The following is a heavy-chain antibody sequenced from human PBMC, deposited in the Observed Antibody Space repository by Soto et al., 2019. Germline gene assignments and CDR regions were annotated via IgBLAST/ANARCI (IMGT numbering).Heavy chain of an antibody. CDR2: IIPIFGTA. CDR3: ARKPGIAVAGVFDY. J-gene: IGHJ4*02. Sequence: QVQLVQSGAEVKKPGSSVKVSCKASGGTFSSYAISWVRQAPGEGLEWMGGIIPIFGTANYAQKFQGRVTITADESTCTAYMELSSLRSEDTAVYYCARKPGIAVAGVFDYWGQGTLVTVSS. CDR1: GGTFSSYA. V-gene: IGHV1-69*01. D-gene: IGHD6-19*01.